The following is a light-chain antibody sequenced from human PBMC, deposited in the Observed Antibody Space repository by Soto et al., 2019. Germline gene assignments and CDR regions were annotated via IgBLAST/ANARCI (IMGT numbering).Light chain of an antibody. CDR1: QGITND. J-gene: IGKJ1*01. CDR2: AAS. Sequence: DVQMTQSPSSLSASVGDRVNITCRASQGITNDLAWYQQKAGKAPMRLIYAASSLQSGVPSRFSGSGSGTEFTLTISTLLAEDFATYFCLQHNSHPPTFGQGTKVEIK. V-gene: IGKV1-17*01. CDR3: LQHNSHPPT.